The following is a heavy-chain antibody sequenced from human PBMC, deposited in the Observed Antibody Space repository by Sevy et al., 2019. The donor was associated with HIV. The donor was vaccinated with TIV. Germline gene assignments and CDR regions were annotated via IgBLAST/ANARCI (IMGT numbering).Heavy chain of an antibody. CDR1: GFTFSNYA. CDR3: ARGGYYYDNAAYYALDS. CDR2: IWSDGAYQ. Sequence: GGSLRLSCAATGFTFSNYAMHWVRQAPGKGMEWVAIIWSDGAYQYHGDSVKGRFTISRDKSKNTLYLQMNNVRVEDTAGYYCARGGYYYDNAAYYALDSWGQGTLVTVSS. D-gene: IGHD3-22*01. J-gene: IGHJ4*02. V-gene: IGHV3-33*01.